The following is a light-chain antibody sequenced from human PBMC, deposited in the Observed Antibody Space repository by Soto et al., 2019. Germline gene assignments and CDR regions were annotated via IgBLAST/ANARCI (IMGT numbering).Light chain of an antibody. Sequence: EIVLTQSPAILSLSPGERATLSCRASQSIRSYLAWYQQKPGQAPRLLIYDASDRAAGIPDRFSGGGSGTDFTLSISSLEPEDFAVYYCQHRSDSPITFGGGTKVDI. CDR1: QSIRSY. J-gene: IGKJ4*01. CDR3: QHRSDSPIT. CDR2: DAS. V-gene: IGKV3-11*01.